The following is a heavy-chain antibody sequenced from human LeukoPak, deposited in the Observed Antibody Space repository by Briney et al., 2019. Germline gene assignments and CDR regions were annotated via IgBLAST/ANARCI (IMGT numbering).Heavy chain of an antibody. CDR3: ARVSLDCSSTSCYTLFDY. CDR2: IYYSGST. J-gene: IGHJ4*02. CDR1: GGSISSGDYY. D-gene: IGHD2-2*02. Sequence: LQTLSLTCTVSGGSISSGDYYWSWIRQPPGKGLEWIGHIYYSGSTYYNPSLKSRVTISVDTSKNQFSLKLSSVTAADTAVYYCARVSLDCSSTSCYTLFDYWGQGTLVTVSS. V-gene: IGHV4-30-4*08.